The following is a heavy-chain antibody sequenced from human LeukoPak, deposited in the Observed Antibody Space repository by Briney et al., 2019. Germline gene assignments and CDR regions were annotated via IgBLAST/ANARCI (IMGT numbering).Heavy chain of an antibody. D-gene: IGHD6-6*01. J-gene: IGHJ4*02. V-gene: IGHV3-30*02. CDR2: IRYDGSNK. CDR1: GFTFTGYG. CDR3: AKVDGSSSSRARFAY. Sequence: GGSLRLSCAASGFTFTGYGMHWVRQAPGKGLEWVAFIRYDGSNKYYADSVKGRFTISRDNSKNTLYLQMNSLRAEDTAIYYCAKVDGSSSSRARFAYWGPGTLVTVSS.